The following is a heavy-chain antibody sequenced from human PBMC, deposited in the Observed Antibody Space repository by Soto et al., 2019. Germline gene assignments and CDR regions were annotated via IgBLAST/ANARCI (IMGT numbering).Heavy chain of an antibody. Sequence: PGGSLRLSCAASGFTVSSKYMIWVSQAPGKGLEWVSLIYGSDKTYYADSVKGRFTISRDNSKNTLFLQMNSLRGEDTAVYYCATSHSSGGAFDYWGQGTLVTVSS. CDR3: ATSHSSGGAFDY. CDR2: IYGSDKT. V-gene: IGHV3-53*01. D-gene: IGHD1-26*01. CDR1: GFTVSSKY. J-gene: IGHJ4*02.